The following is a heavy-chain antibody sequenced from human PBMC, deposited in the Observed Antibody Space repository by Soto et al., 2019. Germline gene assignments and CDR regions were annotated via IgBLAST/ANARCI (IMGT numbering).Heavy chain of an antibody. D-gene: IGHD2-15*01. Sequence: GGSLRLSCAASGFTFSSYAMNWVRQAPGKELEWVSGLSGSGGSTYYADSVKGRFTISRDNSKNTLYLQMNTLRAEDTAVYYCAKDKDIVVVVAYDAFDIWGQGTMVTVSS. CDR3: AKDKDIVVVVAYDAFDI. V-gene: IGHV3-23*01. CDR2: LSGSGGST. J-gene: IGHJ3*02. CDR1: GFTFSSYA.